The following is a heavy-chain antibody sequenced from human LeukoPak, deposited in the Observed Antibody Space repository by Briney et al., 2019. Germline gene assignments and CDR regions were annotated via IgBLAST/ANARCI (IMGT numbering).Heavy chain of an antibody. J-gene: IGHJ4*02. CDR3: AKDQGDGYNLFDY. V-gene: IGHV3-30*02. Sequence: GGSLRLSCAASGYTFSSYGMHWVRQAPGKGLEWVALIWYDGSKTYYADSVKGRFTISRDNSRNTLYLQMNSLRAEDTAVYYCAKDQGDGYNLFDYWGQGTLVTVSS. CDR1: GYTFSSYG. CDR2: IWYDGSKT. D-gene: IGHD5-24*01.